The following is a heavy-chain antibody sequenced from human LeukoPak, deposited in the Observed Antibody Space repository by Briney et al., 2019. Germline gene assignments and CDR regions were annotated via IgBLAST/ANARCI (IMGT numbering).Heavy chain of an antibody. J-gene: IGHJ4*02. CDR3: VRSYDFWSGYYKPPQYFDY. CDR1: GGSISSNVYY. D-gene: IGHD3-3*01. Sequence: PSETLSLTCTVSGGSISSNVYYWAWIRQPPGKGLEWIGCIYYSGSTYHNPSLKSRLTISVDTANNQFSLKLSSVTAADTAIYYCVRSYDFWSGYYKPPQYFDYWGQGTLVTVSS. CDR2: IYYSGST. V-gene: IGHV4-39*01.